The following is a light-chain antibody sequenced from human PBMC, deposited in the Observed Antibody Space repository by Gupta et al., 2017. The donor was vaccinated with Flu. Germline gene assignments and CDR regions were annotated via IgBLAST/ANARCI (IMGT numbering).Light chain of an antibody. J-gene: IGLJ1*01. V-gene: IGLV2-23*01. CDR1: SDVGSYNL. CDR3: CSYAGSGTYYV. Sequence: SDVGSYNLVSWYQQYPGKAPKLMIYEGSKRPSGVSNRFSGSKSGNTASLTISGLQADDEADYYCCSYAGSGTYYVFGTGTKVTVL. CDR2: EGS.